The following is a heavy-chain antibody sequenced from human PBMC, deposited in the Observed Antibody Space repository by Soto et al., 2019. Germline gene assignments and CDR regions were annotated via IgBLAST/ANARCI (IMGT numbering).Heavy chain of an antibody. CDR1: GYSISSGYY. V-gene: IGHV4-38-2*02. CDR3: ARESYSSGWYGNTFDY. D-gene: IGHD6-19*01. Sequence: XETLSLTCAVSGYSISSGYYWGCIRQPPGKGLEWIGSIYHSGSTYYNPSLKSRVTISVDTSKNQFSLKLSSVTAADTAVYYCARESYSSGWYGNTFDYWGQGTLVTVSS. CDR2: IYHSGST. J-gene: IGHJ4*02.